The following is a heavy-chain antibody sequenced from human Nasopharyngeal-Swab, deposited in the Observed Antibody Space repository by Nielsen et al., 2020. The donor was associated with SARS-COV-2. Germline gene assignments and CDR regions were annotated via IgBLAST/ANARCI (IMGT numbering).Heavy chain of an antibody. V-gene: IGHV1-8*01. Sequence: ASVKVSCKASGYTFTSYDFNWVRQATGQGLEWMGWMNPNTGNTGYAQKFQGRVTMTRNTSISTAYMELSSLRSEDTAVYYCARGNQWLVLSDAFDIWGQGTMVTVSS. CDR3: ARGNQWLVLSDAFDI. J-gene: IGHJ3*02. D-gene: IGHD6-19*01. CDR1: GYTFTSYD. CDR2: MNPNTGNT.